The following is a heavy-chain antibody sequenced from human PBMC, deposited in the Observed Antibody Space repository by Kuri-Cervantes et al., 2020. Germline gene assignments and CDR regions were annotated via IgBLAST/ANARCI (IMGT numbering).Heavy chain of an antibody. V-gene: IGHV3-23*01. J-gene: IGHJ6*02. Sequence: GGSLRLSCAASGFTFSSYAMSWVRQAPGKGLEWVSAISGSGGSTYYADSVKGRFTISRDNSKNTLYLQMNSLKIEDAAVYYCTTGPRLSGNGMDVWGQGTTVTVSS. CDR2: ISGSGGST. CDR3: TTGPRLSGNGMDV. CDR1: GFTFSSYA. D-gene: IGHD3-10*01.